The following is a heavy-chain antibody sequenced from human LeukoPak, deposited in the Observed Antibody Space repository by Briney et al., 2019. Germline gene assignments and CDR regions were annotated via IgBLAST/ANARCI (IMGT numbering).Heavy chain of an antibody. V-gene: IGHV1-18*01. Sequence: GASVKVSCKASGYTFTSYGISWVRQAPRQGLEWMGWISAYNGNTNYAQKLQGRVTMTTDTSTSTAYMELRSLRSDDTAVYYCARGEDYYDSSGYQPSAIWGAFDIWGQGTMVTVSS. D-gene: IGHD3-22*01. CDR1: GYTFTSYG. CDR3: ARGEDYYDSSGYQPSAIWGAFDI. J-gene: IGHJ3*02. CDR2: ISAYNGNT.